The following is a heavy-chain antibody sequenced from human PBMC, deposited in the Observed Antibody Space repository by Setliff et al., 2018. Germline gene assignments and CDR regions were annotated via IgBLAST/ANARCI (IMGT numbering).Heavy chain of an antibody. CDR3: AKDNGKGHLYLLEGYFDY. CDR1: GFTFSNYG. Sequence: PGGSLRLSCVASGFTFSNYGMNWVRQAPGEGLEWVSYISSISSSTIYYADSVKGRFTISRDNARNTLYLQMNSLRAEDTAVYYCAKDNGKGHLYLLEGYFDYWGQGALVTVSS. J-gene: IGHJ4*02. CDR2: ISSISSSTI. V-gene: IGHV3-48*01. D-gene: IGHD2-15*01.